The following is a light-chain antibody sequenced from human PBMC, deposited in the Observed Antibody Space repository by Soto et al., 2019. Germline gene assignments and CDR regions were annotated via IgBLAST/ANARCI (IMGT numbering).Light chain of an antibody. CDR3: QQSYCTPRT. Sequence: DIQMTQSPSSLSASVGDRVTITCRASQSISSYLNWYQQKPGKAPKLLIYAASSLQSGVPSRFRGSGSGTDFTLTISSLQPEDFATYYCQQSYCTPRTFGQGTKLEIK. CDR1: QSISSY. J-gene: IGKJ2*01. CDR2: AAS. V-gene: IGKV1-39*01.